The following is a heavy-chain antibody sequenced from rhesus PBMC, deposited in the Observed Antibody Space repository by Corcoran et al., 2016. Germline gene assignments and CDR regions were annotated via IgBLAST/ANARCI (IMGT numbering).Heavy chain of an antibody. J-gene: IGHJ4*01. Sequence: QGQLQESGPGLVKPSETLSLTCAVSGGSISSGYYYWSWIRQPPGKGLEWIVYIAYSGSTSYKPALKERVTIARDTAKNQVSLKLSSVTAADTAVYYCASLYGYYFDYWGQGVLVTVSS. CDR2: IAYSGST. CDR3: ASLYGYYFDY. V-gene: IGHV4-122*02. CDR1: GGSISSGYYY. D-gene: IGHD3-9*01.